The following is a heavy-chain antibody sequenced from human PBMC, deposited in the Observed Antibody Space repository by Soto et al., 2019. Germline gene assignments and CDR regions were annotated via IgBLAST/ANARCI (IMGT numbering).Heavy chain of an antibody. CDR1: GFTFSSYG. V-gene: IGHV3-33*01. Sequence: GALRLSCAASGFTFSSYGMHWVRQAPGKGLEWVAVIWYDGSNKYYADSVKGRFTISRDNSKNTLYLQMNSLRAEDTAVYYCARDSSNYDFWSGYYTVPVYYYGMDVWGQGTTVTVSS. J-gene: IGHJ6*02. CDR2: IWYDGSNK. D-gene: IGHD3-3*01. CDR3: ARDSSNYDFWSGYYTVPVYYYGMDV.